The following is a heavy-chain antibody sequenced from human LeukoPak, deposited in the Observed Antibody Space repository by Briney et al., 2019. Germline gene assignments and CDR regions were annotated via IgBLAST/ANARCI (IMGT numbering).Heavy chain of an antibody. CDR2: INHSGST. CDR1: GGSFSGYY. Sequence: SETPSLTCAVYGGSFSGYYWSWIRQPPGKGLEWIGEINHSGSTNYNPSLKSRVTISVDTSKNQFSLKLSSVTAADTAVYYCARGPVRLGELSFWSNDAFDIWGQGTMVTVSS. J-gene: IGHJ3*02. D-gene: IGHD3-16*02. CDR3: ARGPVRLGELSFWSNDAFDI. V-gene: IGHV4-34*01.